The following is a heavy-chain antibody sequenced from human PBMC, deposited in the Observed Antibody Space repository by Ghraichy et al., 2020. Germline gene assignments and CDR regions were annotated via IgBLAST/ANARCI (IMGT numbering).Heavy chain of an antibody. D-gene: IGHD2-15*01. Sequence: GSLRLSCTVSGFTFSTYWMTWLRQAPGKGLELVANINEDGSEIHYVDSVRGRFTVSSDNAKNSLLMQMNSLRAEDTAVYYCARAETWVAAWGQGTLVTVSS. CDR3: ARAETWVAA. J-gene: IGHJ5*02. CDR1: GFTFSTYW. V-gene: IGHV3-7*03. CDR2: INEDGSEI.